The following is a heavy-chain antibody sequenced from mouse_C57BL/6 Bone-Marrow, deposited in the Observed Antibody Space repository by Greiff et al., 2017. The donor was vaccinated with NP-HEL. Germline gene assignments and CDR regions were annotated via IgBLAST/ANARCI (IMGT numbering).Heavy chain of an antibody. Sequence: VQLQQSVAELVRPGASVKLSCTASGFNFKNTYMHWVKQRPEQGLEWIGRIDPANGNTKYAPKFQGKATITADTSSNTAYLQLSSLTSEDTAIYYCARSPRTGDYAMDYWGQGTTVTVSS. J-gene: IGHJ4*01. CDR3: ARSPRTGDYAMDY. V-gene: IGHV14-3*01. CDR2: IDPANGNT. CDR1: GFNFKNTY. D-gene: IGHD4-1*01.